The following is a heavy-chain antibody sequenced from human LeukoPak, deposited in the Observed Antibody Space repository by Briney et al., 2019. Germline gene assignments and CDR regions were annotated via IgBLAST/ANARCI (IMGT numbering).Heavy chain of an antibody. CDR1: GYTFTGYY. D-gene: IGHD2-2*01. CDR3: ARDSLGRYRPAANGGNYYYYGMDV. Sequence: AASVKVSCKASGYTFTGYYMHWVRQAPGQGLEWMGIINPSGGSTSYAQKFQGRVTMTRDTSTSTVYMELSSLRSEDTAVYYCARDSLGRYRPAANGGNYYYYGMDVWGQGTTVTVSS. V-gene: IGHV1-46*01. CDR2: INPSGGST. J-gene: IGHJ6*02.